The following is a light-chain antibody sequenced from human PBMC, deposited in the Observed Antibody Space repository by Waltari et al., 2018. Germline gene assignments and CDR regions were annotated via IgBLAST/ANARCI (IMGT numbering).Light chain of an antibody. CDR1: QGISSW. Sequence: DIQNTLSPSSLYASLGDSAPFTCRASQGISSWLAWYQQNPGKATDLRISKASTSESGVPARFSGSGAGTEFSLTINSLQPDDFANYYCQQYTSFSLAFGGGTTVEFK. CDR3: QQYTSFSLA. V-gene: IGKV1-5*03. J-gene: IGKJ4*01. CDR2: KAS.